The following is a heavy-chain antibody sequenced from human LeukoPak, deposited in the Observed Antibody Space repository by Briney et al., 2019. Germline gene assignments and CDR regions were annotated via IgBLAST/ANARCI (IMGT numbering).Heavy chain of an antibody. CDR2: IWYDGSNK. D-gene: IGHD2-2*01. CDR1: GFTFSSYG. CDR3: ARDFGIVVVPAASRVGFGY. Sequence: GGSLRLSCAASGFTFSSYGMPWVRQAPGKGLEWVAVIWYDGSNKYYADSVKGRFTISRDNSKNTLYLQMNSLRAEDTAVYYCARDFGIVVVPAASRVGFGYWGQGTLVTVPS. J-gene: IGHJ4*02. V-gene: IGHV3-33*01.